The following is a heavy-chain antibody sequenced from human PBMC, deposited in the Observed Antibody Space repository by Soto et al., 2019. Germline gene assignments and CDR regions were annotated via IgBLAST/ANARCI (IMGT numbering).Heavy chain of an antibody. V-gene: IGHV4-31*03. CDR1: GGSISSGAYF. CDR3: ASGAAVGTFRFDY. Sequence: QVQLQESGPGLVKPSQTLSLTCTVSGGSISSGAYFWSWIRQHPGKGLEWIGYISYSGSTYYNPSLKSRLTISVDTSKNQFSLRLSSVTAADTAVYYCASGAAVGTFRFDYWGQVTLVTVSS. D-gene: IGHD6-13*01. CDR2: ISYSGST. J-gene: IGHJ4*02.